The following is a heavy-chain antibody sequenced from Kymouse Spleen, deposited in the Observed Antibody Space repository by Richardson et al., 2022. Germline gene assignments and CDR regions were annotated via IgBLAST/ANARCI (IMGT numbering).Heavy chain of an antibody. CDR3: ARMNTAMVKGYYYYYGMDV. Sequence: EVQLVESGGGLVQPGGSLRLSCAASGFTFSSYWMSWVRQAPGKGLEWVANIKQDGSEKYYVDSVKGRFTISRDNAKNSLYLQMNSLRAEDTAVYYCARMNTAMVKGYYYYYGMDVWGQGTTVTVSS. CDR2: IKQDGSEK. D-gene: IGHD5-18,IGHD5-18*01. CDR1: GFTFSSYW. J-gene: IGHJ6*02. V-gene: IGHV3-7*01.